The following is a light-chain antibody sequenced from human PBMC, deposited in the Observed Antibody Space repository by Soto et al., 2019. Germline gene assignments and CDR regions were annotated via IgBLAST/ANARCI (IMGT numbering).Light chain of an antibody. V-gene: IGLV2-14*01. Sequence: SALTQPRSLSVSPGQSITISFAGTSSDIGGYNYVSWYQQHPGKAPKVMIYEVSNRPSGVSNRFSGSKSGNTASLTISGLQAEDEADYYCSSYTSSSTLYVFGSGTKVTVL. CDR3: SSYTSSSTLYV. CDR1: SSDIGGYNY. CDR2: EVS. J-gene: IGLJ1*01.